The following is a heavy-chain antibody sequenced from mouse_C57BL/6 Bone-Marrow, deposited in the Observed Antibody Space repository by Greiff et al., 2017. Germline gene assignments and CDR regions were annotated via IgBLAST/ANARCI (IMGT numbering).Heavy chain of an antibody. J-gene: IGHJ3*01. V-gene: IGHV1-82*01. CDR1: GYAFSSSW. CDR2: IYPGDGGT. Sequence: QVQLQQSGPELVKPGASVKISCKASGYAFSSSWMNWVKQRPGKGLEWIGRIYPGDGGTNYNGKFKGKATLTADKSSSTAYMQLSSLTSEDSAVYFGARINPWFAYWGQGTLVTVSA. CDR3: ARINPWFAY.